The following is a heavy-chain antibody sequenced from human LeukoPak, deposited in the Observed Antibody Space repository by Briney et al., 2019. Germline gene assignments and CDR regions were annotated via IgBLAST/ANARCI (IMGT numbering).Heavy chain of an antibody. CDR2: IGWDDDK. CDR1: GFSLSTSGMR. D-gene: IGHD1-26*01. CDR3: ARMGSGSYYDY. V-gene: IGHV2-70*04. J-gene: IGHJ4*02. Sequence: SGPALVKPTQTLTLTCTFSGFSLSTSGMRVSWIRQPPGKALEWLARIGWDDDKFYSTSLKTSLTISKDTSKNQVVLTMTNMDPVDTATYYCARMGSGSYYDYWGQGTLVTVSS.